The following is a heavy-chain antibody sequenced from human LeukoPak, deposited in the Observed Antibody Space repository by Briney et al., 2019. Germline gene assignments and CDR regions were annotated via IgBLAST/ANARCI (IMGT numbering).Heavy chain of an antibody. CDR1: GGSISSSGYY. J-gene: IGHJ3*02. Sequence: PSETLSLTCTVSGGSISSSGYYWGWIRQPPGKGLEWIGSIYYSGSTYYNPSLNSRVTISVDTSKNQFSLKVSSVTAADTAVYYCARHFYPYYYDSSGYYWFHNAFDIWGQGTMVTVSS. D-gene: IGHD3-22*01. CDR2: IYYSGST. V-gene: IGHV4-39*01. CDR3: ARHFYPYYYDSSGYYWFHNAFDI.